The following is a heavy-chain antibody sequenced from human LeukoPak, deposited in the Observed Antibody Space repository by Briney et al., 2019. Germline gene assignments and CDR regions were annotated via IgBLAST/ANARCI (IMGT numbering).Heavy chain of an antibody. CDR1: GGSISSGGYY. CDR2: IYYSGST. D-gene: IGHD6-6*01. V-gene: IGHV4-31*11. Sequence: SETLPLTYAVSGGSISSGGYYWSWIRQHPGKGLEWIGYIYYSGSTYYNPSLKSRVTVSVDTSKNQFSLKLSSVTAADTAVYYCARVRSSSSGEVYYFDYWGHGTLVTVSS. J-gene: IGHJ4*01. CDR3: ARVRSSSSGEVYYFDY.